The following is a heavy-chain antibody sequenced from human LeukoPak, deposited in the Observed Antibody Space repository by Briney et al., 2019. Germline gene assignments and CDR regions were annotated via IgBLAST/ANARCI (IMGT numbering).Heavy chain of an antibody. CDR2: ISGSGGST. D-gene: IGHD3-10*01. V-gene: IGHV3-23*01. CDR3: AECGSGSYDLYTFDI. Sequence: GGSLRLSCAASGFTFSSYAMSWVRQAPGKGLEWVSAISGSGGSTYYADSVKGRFTISRDNSKNTLYLQMNSLRAEDTAVYYCAECGSGSYDLYTFDIWGQGTMVTVSS. J-gene: IGHJ3*02. CDR1: GFTFSSYA.